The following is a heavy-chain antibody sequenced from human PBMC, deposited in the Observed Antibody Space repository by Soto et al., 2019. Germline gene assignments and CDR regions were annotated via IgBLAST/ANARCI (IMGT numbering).Heavy chain of an antibody. CDR2: ISSTTNYI. J-gene: IGHJ4*02. V-gene: IGHV3-21*06. Sequence: GGSLRLSCAASGFTFTRYSMNWVRQAPGKGLEWVSSISSTTNYIYYGDSMKGRFTISRDNAKNSLYLEMNSLRAEDTAVYYCARESEDLTSNFDYWGQGALVTVSA. CDR1: GFTFTRYS. CDR3: ARESEDLTSNFDY.